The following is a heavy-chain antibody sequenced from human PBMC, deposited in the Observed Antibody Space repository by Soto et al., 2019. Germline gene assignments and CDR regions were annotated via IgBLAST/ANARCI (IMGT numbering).Heavy chain of an antibody. J-gene: IGHJ3*02. V-gene: IGHV4-59*08. CDR2: IYYSGST. Sequence: SETLSLTCTVSGGSISSYYWSWIRQPPGKGLEWIGYIYYSGSTNYNPSLKSRVTISVDTSKNQFSLKLSSVTAADTAVYYCARLDDAFDIWGQGTMVTVSS. D-gene: IGHD3-9*01. CDR3: ARLDDAFDI. CDR1: GGSISSYY.